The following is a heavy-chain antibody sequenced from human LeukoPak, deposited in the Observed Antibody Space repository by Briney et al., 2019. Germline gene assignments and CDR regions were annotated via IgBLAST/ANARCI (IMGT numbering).Heavy chain of an antibody. CDR1: GGSLSSYY. J-gene: IGHJ4*02. CDR3: ARITMVRGVIWWGYFDY. Sequence: SETLSLTCTVSGGSLSSYYWSWIWQPAGKGLEWIGRIYTSGSTNYNPSLKSRVTMSVDTSKNQFSLKLSSVTAADTAVYYCARITMVRGVIWWGYFDYWGQGTLVTVSS. V-gene: IGHV4-4*07. CDR2: IYTSGST. D-gene: IGHD3-10*01.